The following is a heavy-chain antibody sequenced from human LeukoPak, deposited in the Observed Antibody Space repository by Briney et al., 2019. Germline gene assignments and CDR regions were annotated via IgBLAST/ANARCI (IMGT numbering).Heavy chain of an antibody. CDR3: AREIVATGFDY. Sequence: GGSLRLSCAASGFTFSSYAMSWVRQAPGKGLEWVSSISSSSSYIYYADSVKGRFTISRDNAKNSLYLQMNSLRAEDTAVYYCAREIVATGFDYWGQGTLVTVSS. D-gene: IGHD5-12*01. V-gene: IGHV3-21*01. CDR1: GFTFSSYA. CDR2: ISSSSSYI. J-gene: IGHJ4*02.